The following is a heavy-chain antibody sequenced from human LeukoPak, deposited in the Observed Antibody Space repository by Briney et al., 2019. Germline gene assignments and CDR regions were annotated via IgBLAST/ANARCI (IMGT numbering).Heavy chain of an antibody. D-gene: IGHD3-9*01. Sequence: ASVKVSCQASGYTFTSKGLSWVRQVPGQGLEWMGWISTFRHNTDYAQNFQGRLTLTTDTFTSTAYMELRSLRSDDTAVYYCARDVDFLMDVWGQGTTVSVSS. CDR2: ISTFRHNT. V-gene: IGHV1-18*01. J-gene: IGHJ6*02. CDR3: ARDVDFLMDV. CDR1: GYTFTSKG.